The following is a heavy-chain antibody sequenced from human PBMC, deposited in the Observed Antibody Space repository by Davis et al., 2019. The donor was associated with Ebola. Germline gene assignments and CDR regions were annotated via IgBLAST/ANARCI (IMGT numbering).Heavy chain of an antibody. CDR1: GFTFGDYA. Sequence: GESLKISCTASGFTFGDYAMSWVRQAPGKGLEWVSAISGSGGSTYYADSVKGRFTISRDNAKNTLYLQMDSLRAEDTAVYYCARDGEHYSDLDYWGQGTLVTVSS. CDR3: ARDGEHYSDLDY. D-gene: IGHD1-26*01. J-gene: IGHJ4*02. V-gene: IGHV3-23*01. CDR2: ISGSGGST.